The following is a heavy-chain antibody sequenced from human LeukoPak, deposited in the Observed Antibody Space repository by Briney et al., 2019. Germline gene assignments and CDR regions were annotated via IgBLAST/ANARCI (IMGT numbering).Heavy chain of an antibody. D-gene: IGHD6-13*01. V-gene: IGHV3-30*04. Sequence: GRSLRLSCAASGFTFSSYAMHWVRQAPGKGLEWVAVISYDGSNKYYADSVKGRFTISRDNSKNTLYLQMNSLRAEDTAVYYCARAPMRLNSSSWGRWGYYFDYWGQGTLVTVSS. CDR3: ARAPMRLNSSSWGRWGYYFDY. J-gene: IGHJ4*02. CDR1: GFTFSSYA. CDR2: ISYDGSNK.